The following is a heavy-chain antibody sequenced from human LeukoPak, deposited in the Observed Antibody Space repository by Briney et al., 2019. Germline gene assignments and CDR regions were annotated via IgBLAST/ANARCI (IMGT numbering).Heavy chain of an antibody. CDR2: ISNTGRTT. CDR3: ARDGSPLRFYEMGV. J-gene: IGHJ6*04. Sequence: GGSLRPSCAASGFTFSDYHMTWIRQAPGKGLEWISYISNTGRTTYYADSVKGRFTISRDDAKNSLFLEMNSLRAEDTAVYYCARDGSPLRFYEMGVWGKGTTVIVSS. D-gene: IGHD2-2*03. V-gene: IGHV3-11*04. CDR1: GFTFSDYH.